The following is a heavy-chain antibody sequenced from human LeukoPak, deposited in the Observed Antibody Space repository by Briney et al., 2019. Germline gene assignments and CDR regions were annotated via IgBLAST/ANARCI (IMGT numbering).Heavy chain of an antibody. J-gene: IGHJ1*01. CDR1: GFTFSDYY. Sequence: PGGSLRLSCAASGFTFSDYYMSWIRQAPGKGPEWVSFISSSGSYIHYADSVKGRFTISRDNAKNSLYLQMNSLRAEDTAVYYCARDSSSWYEGFQHWGQGTLVTVSS. D-gene: IGHD6-13*01. CDR2: ISSSGSYI. V-gene: IGHV3-11*06. CDR3: ARDSSSWYEGFQH.